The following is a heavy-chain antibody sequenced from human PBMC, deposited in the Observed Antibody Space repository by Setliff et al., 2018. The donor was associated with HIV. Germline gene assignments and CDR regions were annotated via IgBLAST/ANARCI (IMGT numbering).Heavy chain of an antibody. V-gene: IGHV1-2*02. J-gene: IGHJ5*02. CDR2: INPNSGYS. CDR1: GYSLTDHY. D-gene: IGHD6-13*01. Sequence: ASVKVSCKTSGYSLTDHYIHWVRQAPGQGLEWMGWINPNSGYSTSAQKFQGRVLMSRDTSINTAYMELTRLRSDDTAVYYCAREMTIAAPGFNWFDPWGQGTLVTVSS. CDR3: AREMTIAAPGFNWFDP.